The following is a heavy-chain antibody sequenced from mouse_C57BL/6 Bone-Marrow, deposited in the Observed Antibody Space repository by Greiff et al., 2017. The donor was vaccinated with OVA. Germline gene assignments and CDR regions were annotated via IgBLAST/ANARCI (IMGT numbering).Heavy chain of an antibody. D-gene: IGHD2-4*01. Sequence: QVQLQQPGAELVKPGASVQLSCKASGYTFTSYWMHWVKPRPGQGLEWIGMIHPNSGSTNYNEKFKSKATLTVDKSSSTAYMQLSSLTSEDSAVYYCARPYDYDRDYYAMDYWGQGTSVTVSS. CDR2: IHPNSGST. CDR3: ARPYDYDRDYYAMDY. J-gene: IGHJ4*01. CDR1: GYTFTSYW. V-gene: IGHV1-64*01.